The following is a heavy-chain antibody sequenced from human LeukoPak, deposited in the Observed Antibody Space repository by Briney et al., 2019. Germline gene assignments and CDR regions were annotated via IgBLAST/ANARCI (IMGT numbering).Heavy chain of an antibody. J-gene: IGHJ4*02. CDR2: IYSSGST. Sequence: SETLSLTCTVSGGSISSYYWSWIRQPAGKGLEWIGRIYSSGSTNYNPSLKSRVTVSVDTSKNQFSLKLSSVTAADTAVYYCARGPRSSDWYSIDYWGRGTLVTVSS. CDR1: GGSISSYY. D-gene: IGHD6-19*01. CDR3: ARGPRSSDWYSIDY. V-gene: IGHV4-4*07.